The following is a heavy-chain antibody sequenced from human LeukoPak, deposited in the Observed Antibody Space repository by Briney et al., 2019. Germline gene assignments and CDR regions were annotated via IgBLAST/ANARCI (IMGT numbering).Heavy chain of an antibody. V-gene: IGHV1-69*05. CDR3: ARDFMVRGVLDDY. CDR2: IIPIFGTA. Sequence: GSSVKVSFKASGGTFSSYAISWVRQAPGQGLEWMGRIIPIFGTANYAQKFQGRVTITTDESTSTAYMELSSLRSEDTAVYYCARDFMVRGVLDDYWGQGTLVTVSS. CDR1: GGTFSSYA. J-gene: IGHJ4*02. D-gene: IGHD3-10*01.